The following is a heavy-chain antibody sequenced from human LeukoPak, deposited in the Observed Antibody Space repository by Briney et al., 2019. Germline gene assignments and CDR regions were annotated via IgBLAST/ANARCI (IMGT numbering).Heavy chain of an antibody. CDR2: ISSSSSYI. V-gene: IGHV3-21*01. CDR3: ARGYTMVRGVNGDAFDI. J-gene: IGHJ3*02. Sequence: GGSLRLSCAASGFIFSDYAMSWVRQAPGKGLEWVSSISSSSSYIYYADSVKGRFTISRDNAKNSLYLQMNSLRAEDTAVYYCARGYTMVRGVNGDAFDIWGQGTMVTVSS. CDR1: GFIFSDYA. D-gene: IGHD3-10*01.